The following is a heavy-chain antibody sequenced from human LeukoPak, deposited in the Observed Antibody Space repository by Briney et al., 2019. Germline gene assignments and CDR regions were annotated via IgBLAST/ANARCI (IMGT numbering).Heavy chain of an antibody. V-gene: IGHV4-34*12. CDR3: ARRVVPLGLGAFDI. Sequence: SGTLSLTCAVYGESSIGYYWSWIRQPPGKGLEWIGEIIDSGTTNYDGGSSNYNPSLKSRVTMSADTSNNQFSLKLTSVTAADTAVYYCARRVVPLGLGAFDIWGQGTMVTVSS. J-gene: IGHJ3*02. D-gene: IGHD2-2*01. CDR1: GESSIGYY. CDR2: IIDSGTT.